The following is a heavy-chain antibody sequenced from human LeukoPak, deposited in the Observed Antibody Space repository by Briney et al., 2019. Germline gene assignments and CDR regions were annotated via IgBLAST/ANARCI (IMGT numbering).Heavy chain of an antibody. D-gene: IGHD6-6*01. V-gene: IGHV3-30-3*01. Sequence: AGGSLRLSCAASGFTFSSYAMHWVRQAPGKGLEWVAVISYDGSNKYYADSVKGRFTISRDNSKNTLYLQMNSLRAEDTAVYYCAKVFEYSSSVDYWGQGTLVTVSS. CDR2: ISYDGSNK. CDR3: AKVFEYSSSVDY. CDR1: GFTFSSYA. J-gene: IGHJ4*02.